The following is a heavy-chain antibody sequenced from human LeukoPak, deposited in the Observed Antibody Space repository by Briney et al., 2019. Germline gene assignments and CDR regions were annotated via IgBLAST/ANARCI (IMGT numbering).Heavy chain of an antibody. CDR2: ISSSGSTI. V-gene: IGHV3-11*01. Sequence: PGGSLRLSCAASGLTFSDYYMSWIRQAPGKGLEWVSYISSSGSTIYYADSVKGRFTISRDNAKNSLYLQMNSLRAEDTAVYYCARDLVASSYYYYGMDVWGQGTTVTVSS. D-gene: IGHD2-21*01. CDR1: GLTFSDYY. J-gene: IGHJ6*02. CDR3: ARDLVASSYYYYGMDV.